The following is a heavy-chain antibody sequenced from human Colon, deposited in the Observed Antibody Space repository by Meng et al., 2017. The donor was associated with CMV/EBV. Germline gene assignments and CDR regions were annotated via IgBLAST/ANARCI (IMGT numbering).Heavy chain of an antibody. CDR2: ISGSGVST. J-gene: IGHJ6*02. Sequence: GESLKISCAASGFTFSSYAMSWVRQAPGKGLEWVSAISGSGVSTYYADSVKGRFTISRDNSKNTLYLQMNSLRAEDTAVYYCAKVVVPAAPFYYYYYGMDVWGQGTTVTVSS. CDR3: AKVVVPAAPFYYYYYGMDV. D-gene: IGHD2-2*01. V-gene: IGHV3-23*01. CDR1: GFTFSSYA.